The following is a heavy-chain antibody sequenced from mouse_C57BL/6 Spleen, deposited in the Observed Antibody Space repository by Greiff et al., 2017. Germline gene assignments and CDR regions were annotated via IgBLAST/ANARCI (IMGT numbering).Heavy chain of an antibody. CDR2: IDPEDGET. Sequence: EVKLVESGAELVKPGASVKLSCTASGFNIKDYYMHWVKQRTEQGLEWIGRIDPEDGETKYAPKFQGKATITADTSSNTAYLQLSGLTSEDTAVYYCARHYGSSYLDYYAMDYWGQGTSVTVSS. J-gene: IGHJ4*01. D-gene: IGHD1-1*01. V-gene: IGHV14-2*01. CDR3: ARHYGSSYLDYYAMDY. CDR1: GFNIKDYY.